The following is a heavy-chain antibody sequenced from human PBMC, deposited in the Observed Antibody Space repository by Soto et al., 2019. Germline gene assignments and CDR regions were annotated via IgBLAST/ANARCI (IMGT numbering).Heavy chain of an antibody. CDR2: IYYSGST. J-gene: IGHJ4*02. CDR3: ARQVLIYYFDY. Sequence: SETLCLTCSVSGGSMSSSRYNWGWIRQYPGKGLEWIGSIYYSGSTYYNSALKSRVTISVDTSKNQFSLKLSSVTVADTAVYYCARQVLIYYFDYWGQGTLVTVS. CDR1: GGSMSSSRYN. D-gene: IGHD2-2*01. V-gene: IGHV4-39*01.